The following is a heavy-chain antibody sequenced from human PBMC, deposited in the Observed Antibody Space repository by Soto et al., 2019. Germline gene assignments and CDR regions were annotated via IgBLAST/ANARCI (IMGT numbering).Heavy chain of an antibody. CDR2: ISGSGGST. J-gene: IGHJ4*02. CDR1: GFTFSSYA. V-gene: IGHV3-23*01. CDR3: AKASGWFGEFDY. Sequence: EVQLLESGGGLVQPGGSLRLSCAASGFTFSSYAMSWVRQAPGMGLEWVSAISGSGGSTYYADSVKGRFTISRDNSKNTLYLQMNSLRAEDTAVYYCAKASGWFGEFDYWGQGTLVTVSS. D-gene: IGHD3-10*01.